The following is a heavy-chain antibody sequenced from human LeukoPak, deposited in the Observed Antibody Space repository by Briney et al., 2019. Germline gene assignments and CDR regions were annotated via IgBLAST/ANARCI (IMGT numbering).Heavy chain of an antibody. Sequence: EGSLRLSCAASGFTFDDYGMSWVRQAPGKGLEWISGVNWNGGSTGYADSVKGRFTIPRDNAKNSLYLQMNSLRAEDTALYYCVRDRCSSTSCHDSPNWFDPWGQGTLVTVPS. V-gene: IGHV3-20*04. CDR1: GFTFDDYG. D-gene: IGHD2-2*01. CDR3: VRDRCSSTSCHDSPNWFDP. CDR2: VNWNGGST. J-gene: IGHJ5*02.